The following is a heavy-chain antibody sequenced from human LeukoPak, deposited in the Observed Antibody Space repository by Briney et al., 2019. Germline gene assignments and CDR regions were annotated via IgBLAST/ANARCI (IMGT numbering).Heavy chain of an antibody. J-gene: IGHJ5*02. V-gene: IGHV4-38-2*02. CDR2: IDHSGST. CDR1: GYSISSGYY. D-gene: IGHD3-10*01. Sequence: SETLSLTCTVSGYSISSGYYWGWIRQPPGKGLEWTGSIDHSGSTYYNPSLKSRVTISVDTSKNQFSLKLSSVTAADTAVYYCARHVGYYYGSGSYYRNNWFDPWGQGTLVTVSS. CDR3: ARHVGYYYGSGSYYRNNWFDP.